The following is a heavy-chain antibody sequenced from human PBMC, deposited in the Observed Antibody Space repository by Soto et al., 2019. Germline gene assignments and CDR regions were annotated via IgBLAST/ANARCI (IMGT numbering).Heavy chain of an antibody. CDR1: GYSFSTYD. Sequence: LLLQSGAELKKPGASVKISCKASGYSFSTYDISWLRQAPGQGPEWMGRISPKNGNTNYAQNFQDRVTMTAYTSSSTAYMELRGLRSDDTAKYYCATSYDSGFDPWGQGTLVTVSS. CDR2: ISPKNGNT. D-gene: IGHD3-3*01. CDR3: ATSYDSGFDP. J-gene: IGHJ5*02. V-gene: IGHV1-18*04.